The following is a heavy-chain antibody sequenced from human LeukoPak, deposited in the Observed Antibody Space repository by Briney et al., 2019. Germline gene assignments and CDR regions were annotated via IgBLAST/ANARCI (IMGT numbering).Heavy chain of an antibody. CDR2: ISDRSSTI. Sequence: HPGESLRLSCAASGFTFTEYSIIWVRQAPGKGLEWVSFISDISDRSSTIHYADSVKGRYTISRDNAERSVYLQMNSLRADDTAVYYCARVRGPTLKTCYMDVWGTGTTVTVSS. CDR3: ARVRGPTLKTCYMDV. D-gene: IGHD3-10*01. CDR1: GFTFTEYS. V-gene: IGHV3-48*04. J-gene: IGHJ6*03.